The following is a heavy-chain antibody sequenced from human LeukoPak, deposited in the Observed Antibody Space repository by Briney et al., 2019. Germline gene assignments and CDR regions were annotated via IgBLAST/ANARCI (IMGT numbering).Heavy chain of an antibody. V-gene: IGHV3-23*01. D-gene: IGHD3-22*01. CDR1: GFRFYSYA. J-gene: IGHJ4*02. CDR2: ISGSGGST. CDR3: AKKTYYYDSSYIDY. Sequence: GGSLRLSCAASGFRFYSYAMSWVRQAPGKGLEWVSAISGSGGSTYYADSVKGRFTISRDNSKNTLYLQMNSLRAEDTAVYYCAKKTYYYDSSYIDYWGQGTLVTVSS.